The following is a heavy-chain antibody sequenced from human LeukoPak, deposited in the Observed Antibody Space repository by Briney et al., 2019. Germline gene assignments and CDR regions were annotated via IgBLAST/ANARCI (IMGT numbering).Heavy chain of an antibody. J-gene: IGHJ4*02. CDR1: GDSITSGIHY. CDR2: IYTSGST. CDR3: AREGPFRGLYFDS. Sequence: SETLSLTCTVSGDSITSGIHYWSWFRQPAGKGLEWIGRIYTSGSTNYNPSLTSRVTISVDTSKNQFSLKLNSVTAADTAVYYCAREGPFRGLYFDSWGQGTLVTVSS. V-gene: IGHV4-61*02. D-gene: IGHD3-10*01.